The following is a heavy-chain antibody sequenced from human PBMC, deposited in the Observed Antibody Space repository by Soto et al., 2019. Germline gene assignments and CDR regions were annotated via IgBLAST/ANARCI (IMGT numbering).Heavy chain of an antibody. V-gene: IGHV4-59*01. CDR1: GGSISSYY. J-gene: IGHJ3*02. D-gene: IGHD5-18*01. CDR2: IYYSGST. CDR3: ARGGEEYSYGGPDAFDI. Sequence: SETLSVTWTVAGGSISSYYCSWIRQPPGKGLEWIGYIYYSGSTNYNPSLKSRVTISVDTSKNQFSLKLSSVTAADTAVYYCARGGEEYSYGGPDAFDIWGQGTMVTVSS.